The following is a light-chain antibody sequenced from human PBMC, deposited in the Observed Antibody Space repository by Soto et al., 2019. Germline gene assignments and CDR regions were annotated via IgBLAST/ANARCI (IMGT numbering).Light chain of an antibody. CDR3: QQYDDWPET. V-gene: IGKV3-15*01. Sequence: KGVTQCPGRLSVTQGERATLSCRASQSVSSKLAWYQQKPGQAPTLLIYDASTRATAIPARFSGSGSGTEFTLTIRRLQSEDLAVYYCQQYDDWPETFGQGTTVHIK. CDR1: QSVSSK. CDR2: DAS. J-gene: IGKJ1*01.